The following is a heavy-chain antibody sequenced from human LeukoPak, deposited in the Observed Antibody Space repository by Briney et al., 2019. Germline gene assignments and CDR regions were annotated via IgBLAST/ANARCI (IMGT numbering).Heavy chain of an antibody. V-gene: IGHV3-53*01. CDR2: IYSGGST. D-gene: IGHD3-22*01. J-gene: IGHJ4*02. Sequence: GGSLRLSCVASGFIFSSNCMSWVRQAPGKGLEWVSFIYSGGSTYYADSVKGRFTISRNNSKNTLYLQMNILIAEDTAVYFCARRAGNYSHPYDYWGQGTLVTVSS. CDR3: ARRAGNYSHPYDY. CDR1: GFIFSSNC.